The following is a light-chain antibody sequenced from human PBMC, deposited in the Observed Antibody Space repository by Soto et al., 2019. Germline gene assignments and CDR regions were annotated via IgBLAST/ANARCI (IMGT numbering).Light chain of an antibody. CDR2: DVS. Sequence: QSALTQPASVSGSPGQSITISCTGTSSDVSGSNYVSWYQQHPGKAPKLMIYDVSNPPSGVSNRFSGSKSGNTASLTISGLQAEDEADYYCSSYTSSSTPDVFGTGTKLTVL. V-gene: IGLV2-14*01. J-gene: IGLJ1*01. CDR3: SSYTSSSTPDV. CDR1: SSDVSGSNY.